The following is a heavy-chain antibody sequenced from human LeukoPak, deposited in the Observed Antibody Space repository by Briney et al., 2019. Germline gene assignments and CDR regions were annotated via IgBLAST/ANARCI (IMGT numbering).Heavy chain of an antibody. J-gene: IGHJ4*02. CDR1: GFTFTGYA. V-gene: IGHV3-23*01. CDR2: TTGSGGSS. CDR3: AKSRGGYYDSSGSPY. D-gene: IGHD3-22*01. Sequence: PGGSLRLSCAASGFTFTGYAMTWVRQAPGKGLEWVSTTTGSGGSSYYADSVMGRFTISRDNSKNTLFLQMNSLRAEDTAVYYCAKSRGGYYDSSGSPYWGQRTLVSVSS.